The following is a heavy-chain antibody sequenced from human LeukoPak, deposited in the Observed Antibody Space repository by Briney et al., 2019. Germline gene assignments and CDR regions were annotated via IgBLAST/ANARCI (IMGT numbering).Heavy chain of an antibody. CDR3: AKDGYNQGPFDY. J-gene: IGHJ4*02. D-gene: IGHD5-24*01. CDR1: GFTFSSYG. Sequence: ALRLSCAASGFTFSSYGMHWVRQAPGTGLEWVAVISYDGSNKYYADSVKGRFTISRDNSKNTLYLQMNSLRAEDTAVYYCAKDGYNQGPFDYWGQGTLVTVSS. CDR2: ISYDGSNK. V-gene: IGHV3-30*18.